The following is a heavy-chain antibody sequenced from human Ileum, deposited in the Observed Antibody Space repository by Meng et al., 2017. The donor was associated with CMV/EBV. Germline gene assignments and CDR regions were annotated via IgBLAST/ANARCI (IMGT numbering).Heavy chain of an antibody. D-gene: IGHD2-2*01. V-gene: IGHV3-30*02. J-gene: IGHJ4*02. CDR3: AKDPSQYCSSTSCSDY. CDR2: IHHDGSKK. Sequence: GESLKIPWVASGFSFSSYGMHWVRQAPGKGLEWVTFIHHDGSKKTYTDSVKGRFTISRDNSKNTLYLHMSSLRAEDTAVYYCAKDPSQYCSSTSCSDYWGQGTLVTVSS. CDR1: GFSFSSYG.